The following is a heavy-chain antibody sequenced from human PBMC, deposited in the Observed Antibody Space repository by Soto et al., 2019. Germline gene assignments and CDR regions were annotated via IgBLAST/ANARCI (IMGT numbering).Heavy chain of an antibody. CDR1: GFTFSNYW. J-gene: IGHJ5*02. CDR3: ARASMGTLEA. V-gene: IGHV3-74*01. Sequence: PGGSLRLSCAASGFTFSNYWMYWVRQGPGKGLVWASRINTDGSVKNYEDSVQGRFTISRDNAKNTLYLQMSSLRAEDTAVYYCARASMGTLEAWGQGA. CDR2: INTDGSVK. D-gene: IGHD7-27*01.